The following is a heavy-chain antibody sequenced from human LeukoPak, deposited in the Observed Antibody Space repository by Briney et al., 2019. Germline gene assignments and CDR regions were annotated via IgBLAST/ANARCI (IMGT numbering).Heavy chain of an antibody. CDR1: GFTVSSNY. V-gene: IGHV3-66*01. J-gene: IGHJ4*02. D-gene: IGHD1-1*01. CDR2: IYTGGST. CDR3: ASLNSNDY. Sequence: GGSLRLSCAASGFTVSSNYMSWVRQAPGKGLEWVSVIYTGGSTYYADSVQGRFTISRDNSKNTLYLQMNSLRAEDTAVYYCASLNSNDYWGQGTLVTVSS.